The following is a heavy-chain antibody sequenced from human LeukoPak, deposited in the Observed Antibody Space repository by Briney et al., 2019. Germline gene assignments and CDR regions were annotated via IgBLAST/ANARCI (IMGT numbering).Heavy chain of an antibody. D-gene: IGHD2-2*03. V-gene: IGHV3-21*01. Sequence: GGSLRLSCAASGFTLRSYTMNWVRQAPGKGLEWVSSIGISSNKIYYADSVKGRFIISRDNAKNSVYLQMNSLRAEDTAVYYCARDGVDIVVVPAATPGYWGQGTLVTVSS. J-gene: IGHJ4*02. CDR2: IGISSNKI. CDR1: GFTLRSYT. CDR3: ARDGVDIVVVPAATPGY.